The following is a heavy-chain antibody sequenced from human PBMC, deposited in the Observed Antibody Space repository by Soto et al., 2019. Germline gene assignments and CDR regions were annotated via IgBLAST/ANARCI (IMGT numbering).Heavy chain of an antibody. Sequence: GSSVKVSCKASGGTFSSYTISWVRQAPGQGLEWMGRIIPILGIANYAQKFQGRVTITADKSTSTAYMELSSLRSEDTAVYYCARATDRPGVLFLEWNNWFDPWGQGTLVTVS. D-gene: IGHD3-3*01. J-gene: IGHJ5*02. CDR1: GGTFSSYT. CDR3: ARATDRPGVLFLEWNNWFDP. CDR2: IIPILGIA. V-gene: IGHV1-69*02.